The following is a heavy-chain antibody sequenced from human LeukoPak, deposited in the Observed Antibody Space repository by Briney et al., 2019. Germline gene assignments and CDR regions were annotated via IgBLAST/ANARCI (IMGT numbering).Heavy chain of an antibody. CDR3: AREGVGGAYDMDV. Sequence: ASVKVACRTSGYTFAAYYIHWVRQAPGQGLEWMGCVNPNGGGTNYAQKFKDRLTMTRDTSISTAYMELSSLESDDTAVYFCAREGVGGAYDMDVWGQGTTVTVSS. V-gene: IGHV1-2*02. CDR2: VNPNGGGT. J-gene: IGHJ6*02. CDR1: GYTFAAYY. D-gene: IGHD2-21*01.